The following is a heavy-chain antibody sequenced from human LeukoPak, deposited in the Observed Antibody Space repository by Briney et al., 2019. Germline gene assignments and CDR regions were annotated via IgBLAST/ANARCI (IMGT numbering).Heavy chain of an antibody. CDR1: GITFSNYA. CDR3: ARVGASLPDAFDV. D-gene: IGHD4/OR15-4a*01. V-gene: IGHV3-64*01. CDR2: ISSNGGST. Sequence: GGSLRLSRAASGITFSNYAMHWVRQAPGKGLQHVSAISSNGGSTYYANSVKGRFTISRDNSKNTLYLQMGSLRAEDMAVYYCARVGASLPDAFDVWGQGTMVTVSS. J-gene: IGHJ3*01.